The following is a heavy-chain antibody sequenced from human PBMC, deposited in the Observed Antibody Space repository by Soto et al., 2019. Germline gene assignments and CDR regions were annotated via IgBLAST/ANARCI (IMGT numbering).Heavy chain of an antibody. V-gene: IGHV3-30-3*01. CDR2: ISYDGSNK. J-gene: IGHJ4*02. CDR1: GFTFSSYA. CDR3: ARGHSHYSSSGFDY. D-gene: IGHD6-13*01. Sequence: GGSLRLSCAASGFTFSSYAMHWVRQAPGKGLEWVAVISYDGSNKYYADSVKGRFTISRDNSKNTLYLQMNSLRAEDTAVYYCARGHSHYSSSGFDYWGQGTLVTVSS.